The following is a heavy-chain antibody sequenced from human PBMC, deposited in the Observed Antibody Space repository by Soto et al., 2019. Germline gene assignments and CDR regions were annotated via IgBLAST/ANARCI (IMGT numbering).Heavy chain of an antibody. CDR3: ARWSNNKVVDP. V-gene: IGHV3-33*01. D-gene: IGHD1-1*01. CDR1: GFTFRNHG. Sequence: QVQLVESGGGVVQPGRSLRLSCEGSGFTFRNHGMHWIRQSPGKGLVWLAVIWYYGSEKYYADSVKGRFTISRDNSKNTLYLQMNSLQVEDTAIYYCARWSNNKVVDPWDQGTVVTVS. CDR2: IWYYGSEK. J-gene: IGHJ5*02.